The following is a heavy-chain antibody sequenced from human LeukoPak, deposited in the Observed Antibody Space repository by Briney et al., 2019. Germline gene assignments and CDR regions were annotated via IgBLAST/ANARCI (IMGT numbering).Heavy chain of an antibody. CDR1: GFTVSSNY. Sequence: GGSLRLSCAASGFTVSSNYMSWVRQAPGKGLEWVSVMYSGGSTYYAGSVKGRFTISRHNSKNTLYLQMNSLRAEDTAVYYCARGGPQWPQWGGDAFDIWGQGTMVTVSS. CDR3: ARGGPQWPQWGGDAFDI. V-gene: IGHV3-53*04. D-gene: IGHD6-19*01. J-gene: IGHJ3*02. CDR2: MYSGGST.